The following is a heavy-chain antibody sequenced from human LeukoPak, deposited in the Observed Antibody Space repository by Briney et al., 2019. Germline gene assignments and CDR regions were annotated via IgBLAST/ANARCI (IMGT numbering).Heavy chain of an antibody. CDR1: GFTFSNSA. D-gene: IGHD2-2*01. Sequence: SGGSLRLSCAASGFTFSNSAMTWIRQVPGKGLEWVSTISNSGANTYYPDSVKGQFSIARDNFKNTVYLQMNSLRAEDTAVYYCARDLVVVPAAMEAAAGQDAFDIWGQGTMVTVSS. CDR3: ARDLVVVPAAMEAAAGQDAFDI. V-gene: IGHV3-23*01. J-gene: IGHJ3*02. CDR2: ISNSGANT.